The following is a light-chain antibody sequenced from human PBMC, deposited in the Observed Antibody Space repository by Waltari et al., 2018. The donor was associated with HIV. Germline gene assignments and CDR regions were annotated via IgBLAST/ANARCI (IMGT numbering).Light chain of an antibody. V-gene: IGLV2-14*01. J-gene: IGLJ1*01. CDR1: SNDVGAYAY. CDR2: DFY. CDR3: ASFTSGRLNV. Sequence: QSALTQPDSVSGSPGQSISISCTGTSNDVGAYAYAPWYQQSPGKVPKLLIYDFYNRPSRISNRFSGSKSGNTASLTISGLQAEDESDYYCASFTSGRLNVFGSGTKVTVL.